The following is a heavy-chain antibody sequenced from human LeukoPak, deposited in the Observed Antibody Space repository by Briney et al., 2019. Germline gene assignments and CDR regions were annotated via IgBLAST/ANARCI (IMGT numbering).Heavy chain of an antibody. CDR1: GASISSGGYS. V-gene: IGHV4-30-2*01. J-gene: IGHJ5*02. D-gene: IGHD5-18*01. CDR2: IYHSGST. Sequence: PSQTLSLACAVSGASISSGGYSWSGIRQPPGRGVEWIGYIYHSGSTYYNPSLKSRVTISVDRSKNQFSLKLSSVTAADTAVYYCARLAWLRTFDPWGQGTLVTVSS. CDR3: ARLAWLRTFDP.